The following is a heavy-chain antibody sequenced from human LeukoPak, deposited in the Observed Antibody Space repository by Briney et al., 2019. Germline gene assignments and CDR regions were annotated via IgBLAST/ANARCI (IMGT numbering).Heavy chain of an antibody. D-gene: IGHD3-10*01. V-gene: IGHV3-53*01. CDR3: ARVRPYGGSGSYAFDY. Sequence: GGSLRLSCAASGFTVSSNYMSWVRQAPGKGLEWVSVIYSGGSTYYADSVKGRFTISRDNSKNTLYLQMNSLRAEDTAVYYCARVRPYGGSGSYAFDYWGQGTLVTVSS. CDR2: IYSGGST. CDR1: GFTVSSNY. J-gene: IGHJ4*02.